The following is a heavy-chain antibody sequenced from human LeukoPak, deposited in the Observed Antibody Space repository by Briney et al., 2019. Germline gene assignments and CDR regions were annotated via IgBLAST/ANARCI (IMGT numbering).Heavy chain of an antibody. J-gene: IGHJ2*01. D-gene: IGHD3-3*01. CDR3: AIGEVYDFWSGSPGFFDL. V-gene: IGHV4-61*02. Sequence: PSETLSLTCTVSGGSISSGSYYWSWIRQPAGKGLEWIGRIYTSGSTNYNPSLKSRVTISVDTSKNQFSLKLSSVTAADTAVYYCAIGEVYDFWSGSPGFFDLWGRGTLVTVSS. CDR2: IYTSGST. CDR1: GGSISSGSYY.